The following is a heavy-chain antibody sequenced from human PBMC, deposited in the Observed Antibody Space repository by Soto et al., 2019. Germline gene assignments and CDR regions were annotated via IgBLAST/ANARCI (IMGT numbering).Heavy chain of an antibody. CDR2: IYYSGST. CDR1: GGSFSDYY. Sequence: PSETLSLTCAVYGGSFSDYYWSWIRQPPGKGLEWIGYIYYSGSTNYNPSLKSRVTISVDTSKNQFSLKLSSVTAADTAVYYCAKTGRDGYNGGYYYYGMDVWGQGTTVTVSS. J-gene: IGHJ6*02. D-gene: IGHD3-16*01. CDR3: AKTGRDGYNGGYYYYGMDV. V-gene: IGHV4-59*01.